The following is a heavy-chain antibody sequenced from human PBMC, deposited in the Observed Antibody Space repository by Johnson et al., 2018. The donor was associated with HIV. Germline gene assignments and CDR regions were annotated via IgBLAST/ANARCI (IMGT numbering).Heavy chain of an antibody. CDR1: GFTFSSYG. J-gene: IGHJ3*02. CDR3: AREMAWEDAFDI. CDR2: ISYDGSNK. Sequence: VQLVESGGGVVQPGRSLRLSCAASGFTFSSYGMHWVRQAPGKGLEWVAVISYDGSNKYYADSVKGRYTISRDNSRNTLYLQMNSLRAEDTAVYYCAREMAWEDAFDIWGQGTMVTVSS. D-gene: IGHD5-24*01. V-gene: IGHV3-30*03.